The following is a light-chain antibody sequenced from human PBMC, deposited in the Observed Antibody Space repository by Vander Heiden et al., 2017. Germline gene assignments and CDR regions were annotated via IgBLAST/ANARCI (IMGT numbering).Light chain of an antibody. Sequence: DIQMTQSPSSVSASVGDRVTITCRASLDISTYLAWYQQKPGKAPKLLIYGTSTLMSDVPSRVRGSGNGTDFTLTISSLQPEDSATYYCQQANGFPPTFGQGTRLEI. CDR2: GTS. V-gene: IGKV1-12*01. J-gene: IGKJ5*01. CDR3: QQANGFPPT. CDR1: LDISTY.